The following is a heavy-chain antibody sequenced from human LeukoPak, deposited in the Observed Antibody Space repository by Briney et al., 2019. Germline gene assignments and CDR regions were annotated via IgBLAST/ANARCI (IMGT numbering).Heavy chain of an antibody. CDR2: IRYDGGDK. CDR1: GFTFSTYG. CDR3: ARGLSPYYYYMDV. V-gene: IGHV3-30*02. Sequence: GGSLRLSCAASGFTFSTYGMHWVRQVPGKGLEWMAFIRYDGGDKYYADSVKGRFTISRDNSKNTLSLQMNSLRAEDTAVYYCARGLSPYYYYMDVWGKGTTVTVSS. J-gene: IGHJ6*03.